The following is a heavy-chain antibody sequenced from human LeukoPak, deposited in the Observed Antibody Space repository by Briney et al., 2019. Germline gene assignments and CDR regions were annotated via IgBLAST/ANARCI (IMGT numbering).Heavy chain of an antibody. CDR2: ISSSSSYI. CDR3: ARTFTYYYGSGRNYGMDV. CDR1: GFTFSSYS. Sequence: GGSLRLSCAASGFTFSSYSMNWVRQAPGKGLEWVSSISSSSSYIYYADSVKGRFTISRDNAKNSLYLQMNSLRAEDTAVYYCARTFTYYYGSGRNYGMDVWGQGTTVTVSS. V-gene: IGHV3-21*01. D-gene: IGHD3-10*01. J-gene: IGHJ6*02.